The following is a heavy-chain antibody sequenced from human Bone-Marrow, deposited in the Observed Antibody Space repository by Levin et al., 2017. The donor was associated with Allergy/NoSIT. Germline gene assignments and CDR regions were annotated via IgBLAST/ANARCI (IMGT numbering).Heavy chain of an antibody. CDR1: GFTFSSYA. CDR2: ISGSGGST. Sequence: GGSLRLSCAASGFTFSSYAMSWVRQAPGKGLEWVSAISGSGGSTYYADSVKGRFTISRDNSKNTLYLQMNSLRAEDTAVYYCAKDVGATAFYYDSSGDWGDYWGQGTLVTVSS. J-gene: IGHJ4*02. V-gene: IGHV3-23*01. CDR3: AKDVGATAFYYDSSGDWGDY. D-gene: IGHD3-22*01.